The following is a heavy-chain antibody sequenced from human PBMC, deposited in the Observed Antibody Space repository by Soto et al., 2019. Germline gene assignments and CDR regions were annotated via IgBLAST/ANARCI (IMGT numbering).Heavy chain of an antibody. CDR3: AKIYCDGESCSDPDPFDL. V-gene: IGHV5-51*01. D-gene: IGHD2-21*01. CDR2: IYPSDSDT. J-gene: IGHJ3*01. CDR1: GYSFNTHW. Sequence: PGESLELSCKGSGYSFNTHWIGLVRQRPGEGLEWIGLIYPSDSDTRYSPSFQGQVTIPAAKSISTAYLQWGSLKASETAIYYCAKIYCDGESCSDPDPFDLWGQGTLVTVSS.